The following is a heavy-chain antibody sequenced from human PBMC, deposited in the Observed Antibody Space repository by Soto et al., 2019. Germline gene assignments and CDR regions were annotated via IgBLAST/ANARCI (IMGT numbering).Heavy chain of an antibody. CDR3: ARAPRWAYYDFWSGHFSY. Sequence: ASVKVSCKASGYTFTSYDINWVRQATGQGLEWMGWMNPNSGNTGYAQKFQGRVTMTRNTSISTAHMELSSLRSEDTAVYYCARAPRWAYYDFWSGHFSYWGQGTLVTVSS. V-gene: IGHV1-8*01. CDR2: MNPNSGNT. D-gene: IGHD3-3*01. CDR1: GYTFTSYD. J-gene: IGHJ4*02.